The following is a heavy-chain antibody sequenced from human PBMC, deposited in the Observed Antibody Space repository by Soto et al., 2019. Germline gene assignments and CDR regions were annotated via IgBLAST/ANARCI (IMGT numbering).Heavy chain of an antibody. D-gene: IGHD3-10*01. CDR3: ARHLQRVRWFGDNYYYYGMDV. J-gene: IGHJ6*02. CDR2: ISSSGSTI. CDR1: GFTFSDYY. V-gene: IGHV3-11*01. Sequence: VGSLRLSCAASGFTFSDYYMSWIRQAPGKGLEWVSYISSSGSTIYYADSVKGRFTISRDNAKNSLYLQMNSLRAEDTAVYYCARHLQRVRWFGDNYYYYGMDVWGQGTTVTVSS.